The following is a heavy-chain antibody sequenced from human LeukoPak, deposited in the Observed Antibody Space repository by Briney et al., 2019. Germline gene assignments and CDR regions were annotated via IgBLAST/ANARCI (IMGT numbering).Heavy chain of an antibody. CDR2: ISDDGNNK. D-gene: IGHD1-14*01. J-gene: IGHJ3*01. CDR3: AKERDRKDAFDF. Sequence: GGSLRLSCAASGFTFSSYGMHWVRQAPGKGLEWVAVISDDGNNKYTADSVKGRFTISRDNPENTLFLQTNSLRPADTAVYYCAKERDRKDAFDFWGQGTMVTVSS. V-gene: IGHV3-30*18. CDR1: GFTFSSYG.